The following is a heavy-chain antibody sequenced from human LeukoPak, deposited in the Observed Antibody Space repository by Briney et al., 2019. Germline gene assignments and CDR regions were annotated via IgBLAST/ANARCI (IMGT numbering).Heavy chain of an antibody. Sequence: SVKVSCKASGSTFTSYGISWLRQAPGQGLEWMGGIIPIFGTANYAQKFQGRVTITADESTSTAYMQLSSLRSEDTAVYYCGRDPSSGYYYWSAFDIWGQGTMVTVSS. CDR1: GSTFTSYG. CDR3: GRDPSSGYYYWSAFDI. J-gene: IGHJ3*02. D-gene: IGHD3-22*01. CDR2: IIPIFGTA. V-gene: IGHV1-69*13.